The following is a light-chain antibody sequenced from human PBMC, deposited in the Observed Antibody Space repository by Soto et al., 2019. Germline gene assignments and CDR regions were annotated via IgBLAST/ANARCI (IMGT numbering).Light chain of an antibody. Sequence: DIVMTQSPLSLPVTPGEPASISCRSSQSLLHRNGYTYLDWYLQKPGQSPQLLIYLGSNRASGVPDRFSGSGSGTDFTLKISRVEAEDVGVYFCMQALQTQYTFGQGTKVDIK. V-gene: IGKV2-28*01. CDR1: QSLLHRNGYTY. CDR2: LGS. J-gene: IGKJ2*01. CDR3: MQALQTQYT.